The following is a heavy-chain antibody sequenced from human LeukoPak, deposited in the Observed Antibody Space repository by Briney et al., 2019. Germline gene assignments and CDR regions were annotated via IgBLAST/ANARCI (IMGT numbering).Heavy chain of an antibody. Sequence: ASVTVSCKVSGYTLTELSMHWVRQAPGKGLEWMGGFDPEDGETIYAQKFQGRVTMTSDTSTSTAYMELRSLRSDDTAVYFCARGGSSWSAEYFRHWGQGTLVTVS. V-gene: IGHV1-24*01. CDR1: GYTLTELS. CDR3: ARGGSSWSAEYFRH. CDR2: FDPEDGET. J-gene: IGHJ1*01. D-gene: IGHD6-13*01.